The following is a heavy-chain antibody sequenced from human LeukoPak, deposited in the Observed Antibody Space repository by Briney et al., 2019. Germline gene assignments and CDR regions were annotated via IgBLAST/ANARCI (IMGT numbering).Heavy chain of an antibody. CDR1: VGTFNSYT. J-gene: IGHJ4*02. V-gene: IGHV1-69*02. D-gene: IGHD2-2*01. CDR3: ATHCSGTRCYAGSFDY. Sequence: SSVPVSYKASVGTFNSYTISWVRQAPRHALEWTGRIIPILVIANYAQKSHARGTITADTSTSTAYMHLSRLRSGDAAVSYCATHCSGTRCYAGSFDYWGQGTLVTVSS. CDR2: IIPILVIA.